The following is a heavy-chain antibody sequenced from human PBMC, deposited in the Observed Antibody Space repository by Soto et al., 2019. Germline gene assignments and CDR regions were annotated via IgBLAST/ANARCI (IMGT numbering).Heavy chain of an antibody. V-gene: IGHV3-53*01. CDR1: GFTVSSNY. Sequence: VQLVESGGGLIQPGGSLRLSCAASGFTVSSNYMSWVRQAPGKGLGWVSVIYSGGSTYYADSVKGRSTISRDNSTNTLYLPMNSLRAEDTAVYYCARDRVERGYPEYVQHWGHGTEVHVSS. J-gene: IGHJ1*01. D-gene: IGHD5-18*01. CDR2: IYSGGST. CDR3: ARDRVERGYPEYVQH.